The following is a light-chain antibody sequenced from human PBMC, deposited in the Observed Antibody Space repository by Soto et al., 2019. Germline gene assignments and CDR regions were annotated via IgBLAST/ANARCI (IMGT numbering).Light chain of an antibody. J-gene: IGKJ4*01. Sequence: ETVLTQSPATLSLSPGERAILSCRASQSVSTYLAWYQQKPGQAPRLLISDASNRATGIPDRFSGSGSGTDFTLTISSLEREDFAVYYCQQRSSWPLTFGGGTKVEIK. CDR1: QSVSTY. CDR3: QQRSSWPLT. V-gene: IGKV3-11*01. CDR2: DAS.